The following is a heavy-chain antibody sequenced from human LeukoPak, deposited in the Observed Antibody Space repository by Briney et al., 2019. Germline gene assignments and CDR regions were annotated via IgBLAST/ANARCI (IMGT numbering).Heavy chain of an antibody. Sequence: SETLSLTCTVSGGSISSSSYYWGWIRQPPGKGLEWIGSIYYSGSTYYNPSLKSRVTISVDTSKNQFSLKLSSVTAADTAVYYCARDRGFSSSCDAFDIWGQGTMVTVSS. J-gene: IGHJ3*02. D-gene: IGHD6-13*01. CDR1: GGSISSSSYY. V-gene: IGHV4-39*07. CDR2: IYYSGST. CDR3: ARDRGFSSSCDAFDI.